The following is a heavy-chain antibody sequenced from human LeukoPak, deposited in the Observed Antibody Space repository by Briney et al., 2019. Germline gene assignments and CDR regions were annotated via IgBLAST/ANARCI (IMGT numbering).Heavy chain of an antibody. CDR2: ISPTSSYT. CDR3: ARDLLLWFGELSGDSDY. D-gene: IGHD3-10*01. J-gene: IGHJ4*02. Sequence: GGSLRLSCAASGFSFSDYHMSWIRQAPGKGLDWVPYISPTSSYTNYADSLKGRFTISRDNSKNTLHLQMNSLRAEDTAVYYCARDLLLWFGELSGDSDYWGQGTLVTVSS. V-gene: IGHV3-11*06. CDR1: GFSFSDYH.